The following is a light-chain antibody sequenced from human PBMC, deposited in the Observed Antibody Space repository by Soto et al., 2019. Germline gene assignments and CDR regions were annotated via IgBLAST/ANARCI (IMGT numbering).Light chain of an antibody. CDR3: QQRAGWPPLS. CDR2: DAS. V-gene: IGKV3-11*01. Sequence: DIVLTQSPATLALSPGERATLSCRASQTVGIYLAWYQHKPGQAPRLLIYDASIRATGIPARFSGSGSGTDFTLTICSLEPEDFAVYYCQQRAGWPPLSFGGGSKVQIK. CDR1: QTVGIY. J-gene: IGKJ4*01.